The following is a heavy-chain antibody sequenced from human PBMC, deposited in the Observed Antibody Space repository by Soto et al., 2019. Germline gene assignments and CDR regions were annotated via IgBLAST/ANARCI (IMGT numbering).Heavy chain of an antibody. J-gene: IGHJ5*02. CDR1: GGTFSTYG. Sequence: SVKVSCKIAGGTFSTYGINWVRQAPGQGLELIGGIVPGLGTTNYAQKFQGRVRITADAPTRTAYLELRSLRYEDTAMYYCARSYASGSPNWFDPWGQGTQVTVS. CDR2: IVPGLGTT. V-gene: IGHV1-69*13. D-gene: IGHD3-10*01. CDR3: ARSYASGSPNWFDP.